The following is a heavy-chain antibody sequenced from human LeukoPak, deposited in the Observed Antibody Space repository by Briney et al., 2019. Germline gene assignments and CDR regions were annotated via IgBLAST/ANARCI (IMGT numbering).Heavy chain of an antibody. V-gene: IGHV1-3*01. CDR2: INAGNGNT. CDR3: ANGILSGYPKYSYFGMDV. J-gene: IGHJ6*04. D-gene: IGHD3-9*01. CDR1: GYTFTSYA. Sequence: ASVKVSCKASGYTFTSYAMHWVRQAPGQGLEWMGWINAGNGNTKYSQKFQGRVTITRDTSASTAYMELSSLRSEDTAVYYCANGILSGYPKYSYFGMDVWGKGAPVTVSS.